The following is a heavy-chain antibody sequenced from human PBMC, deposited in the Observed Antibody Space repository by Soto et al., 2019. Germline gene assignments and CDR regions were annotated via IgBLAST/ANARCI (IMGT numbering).Heavy chain of an antibody. CDR1: GGTFSSYA. CDR3: ARQDCISTSCYGRLSQ. V-gene: IGHV1-69*12. J-gene: IGHJ4*02. CDR2: IIPIFGTA. D-gene: IGHD2-2*01. Sequence: QVQLVQSGAEVKKPGSSVKVSCKASGGTFSSYAISWVRQAPGQGLEWMGGIIPIFGTANYAQKFQGRVTITADESTSTANMELSSLRSEDTAVYYCARQDCISTSCYGRLSQWGQGTLVTVSS.